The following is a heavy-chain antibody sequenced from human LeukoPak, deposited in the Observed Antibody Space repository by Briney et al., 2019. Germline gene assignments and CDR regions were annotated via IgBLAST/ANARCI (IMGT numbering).Heavy chain of an antibody. CDR3: AREVRSGYDWTFDY. V-gene: IGHV1-2*04. CDR2: INPNSGGT. CDR1: GYTFTGYY. Sequence: ASVKVSRKASGYTFTGYYMHWVRQAPGQGLEWMGWINPNSGGTNYAQKFQGWVTMTRDTSISTAYMELSRLRSDDTAVYYCAREVRSGYDWTFDYWGQGTLVTVSS. D-gene: IGHD5-12*01. J-gene: IGHJ4*02.